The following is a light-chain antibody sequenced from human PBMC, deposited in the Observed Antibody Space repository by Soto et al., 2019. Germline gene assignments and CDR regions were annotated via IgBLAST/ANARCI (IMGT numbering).Light chain of an antibody. V-gene: IGKV3-15*01. CDR1: QSVSSY. CDR3: QQYNNWPPPVT. J-gene: IGKJ5*01. Sequence: EIVLTHSPATLSLSPCERATLSFSASQSVSSYLAWYQQKPGQAPRLLIYGASTRATGIPARFSGSGSGTEFTLTISSLQSEDFAVYYCQQYNNWPPPVTFGQGTRLEIK. CDR2: GAS.